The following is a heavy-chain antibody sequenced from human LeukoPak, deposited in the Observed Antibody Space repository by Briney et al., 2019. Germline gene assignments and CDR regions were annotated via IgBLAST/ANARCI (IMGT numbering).Heavy chain of an antibody. V-gene: IGHV1-46*01. CDR2: INPSGGST. CDR3: ARGVSSSDFDY. D-gene: IGHD6-6*01. J-gene: IGHJ4*02. Sequence: ASVKVSCKASGYTFTSYYMHWVRQAPGQGLEWMGIINPSGGSTSYAQKFQGRVTMTTDTSTSTAYMELRSLRSDDTAVYYCARGVSSSDFDYWGQGTLVTVSS. CDR1: GYTFTSYY.